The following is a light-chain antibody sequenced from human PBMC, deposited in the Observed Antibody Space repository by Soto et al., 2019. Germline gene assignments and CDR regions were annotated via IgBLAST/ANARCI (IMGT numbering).Light chain of an antibody. CDR3: QQYNTYSWT. Sequence: DIQMAQSPSTLSASVGDRVTITCRASQTISSWLAWYQQKPGKAPNLLIYGASSLQRGVPSRFSGSGSGTEFALTISSLQPDDFATYYCQQYNTYSWTFGPGTKVDIK. CDR2: GAS. V-gene: IGKV1-5*01. CDR1: QTISSW. J-gene: IGKJ1*01.